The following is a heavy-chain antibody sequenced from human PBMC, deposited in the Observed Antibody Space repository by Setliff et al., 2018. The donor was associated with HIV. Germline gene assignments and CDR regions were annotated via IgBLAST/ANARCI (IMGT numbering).Heavy chain of an antibody. D-gene: IGHD6-19*01. J-gene: IGHJ4*02. CDR3: ARDGADSGWDFDY. V-gene: IGHV3-21*01. Sequence: GGSLRLSCAASGFTFSTYTMHWVRQAPGKGLEWVSSISSSSTYIYYGDSLKGRFAISRDNAKNSLYLQMNSLRAEDTAVYYCARDGADSGWDFDYWGQGTLVTVSS. CDR2: ISSSSTYI. CDR1: GFTFSTYT.